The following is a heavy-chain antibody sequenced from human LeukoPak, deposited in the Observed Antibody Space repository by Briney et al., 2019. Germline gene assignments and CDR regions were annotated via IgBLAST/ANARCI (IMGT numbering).Heavy chain of an antibody. CDR1: GYTFTGYY. V-gene: IGHV1-2*02. Sequence: GASVKVSCKASGYTFTGYYMHWVRQAPGQGLEWMGWINPNSGGTNYAQKFQGRVTMTRDTSISTAYMELSRLRSDDTAVYYCARDARHIVVVTAIPYYGMDVWGQGTTVTVSS. CDR3: ARDARHIVVVTAIPYYGMDV. CDR2: INPNSGGT. D-gene: IGHD2-21*02. J-gene: IGHJ6*02.